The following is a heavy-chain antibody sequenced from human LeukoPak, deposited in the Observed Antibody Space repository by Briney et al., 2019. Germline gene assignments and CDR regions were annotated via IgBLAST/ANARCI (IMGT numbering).Heavy chain of an antibody. CDR1: GGSISSGSYY. V-gene: IGHV4-61*02. D-gene: IGHD3-22*01. J-gene: IGHJ3*02. CDR3: AREGRYDSSGYSYDAFDI. Sequence: SQTLSLTCTVSGGSISSGSYYWSWIRQPAGKGLEWIGRIYTSGSTNYNPSLKSRVTISVDTSKNQFSLKLSSVTAADTAVYYCAREGRYDSSGYSYDAFDIWGQGTMVTVSS. CDR2: IYTSGST.